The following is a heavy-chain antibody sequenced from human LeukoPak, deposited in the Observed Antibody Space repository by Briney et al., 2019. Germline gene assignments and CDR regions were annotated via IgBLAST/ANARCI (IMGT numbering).Heavy chain of an antibody. D-gene: IGHD2-2*01. V-gene: IGHV3-23*01. CDR2: ISGSGGRT. J-gene: IGHJ4*02. CDR3: AKGKDIVIAPAAMSFDY. Sequence: GGSLRLSCAASGFTFRINGMSWVRQAPGKGLEWVSAISGSGGRTYYVDSVKGRFTISRDNSKNTLYLQMNSLRDEDTAVYYCAKGKDIVIAPAAMSFDYWGQGTLVTVSS. CDR1: GFTFRING.